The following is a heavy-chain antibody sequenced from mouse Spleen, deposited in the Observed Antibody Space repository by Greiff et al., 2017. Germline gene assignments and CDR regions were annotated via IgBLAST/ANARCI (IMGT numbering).Heavy chain of an antibody. CDR1: GFSLTSYG. J-gene: IGHJ4*01. Sequence: QVQLQQSGPSLVQPSQSLSITCTVSGFSLTSYGVHWVRQSPGKGLEWLGVIWRGGSTDYNAAFMSRLSITKDNSKSQVFFKMNSLQADDTAIYYCAKNRGSSYAMDYWGQGTSVTVSS. V-gene: IGHV2-5-1*01. CDR3: AKNRGSSYAMDY. D-gene: IGHD1-3*01. CDR2: IWRGGST.